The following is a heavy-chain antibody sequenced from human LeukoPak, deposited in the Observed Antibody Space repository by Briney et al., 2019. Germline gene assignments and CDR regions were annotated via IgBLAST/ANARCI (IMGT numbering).Heavy chain of an antibody. D-gene: IGHD2-2*02. J-gene: IGHJ6*03. V-gene: IGHV4-34*01. CDR1: GGSFSGYY. CDR3: ARVVGDCSSTSCYNMDV. CDR2: INHSGST. Sequence: NTSETLSLTCAVYGGSFSGYYWSWIRQPPGKGLEWFGEINHSGSTNYNPSLKSRVTISVDTSKNQFSLKLSSVTAADTAVYYCARVVGDCSSTSCYNMDVWGKGTTVTVSS.